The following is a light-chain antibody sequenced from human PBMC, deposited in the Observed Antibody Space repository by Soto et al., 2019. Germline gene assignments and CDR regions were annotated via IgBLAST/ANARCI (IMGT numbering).Light chain of an antibody. CDR2: EVS. Sequence: QSALTQPASVSGSPGQSSTISCTGTSSDVGGYNYVSWYQQHPGKAPKLMIYEVSNRPSGVSNRFSGSKSGNTASLTISGLQAEDGADYYCSSYTSSSTLEVFGTGTKV. V-gene: IGLV2-14*01. CDR3: SSYTSSSTLEV. CDR1: SSDVGGYNY. J-gene: IGLJ1*01.